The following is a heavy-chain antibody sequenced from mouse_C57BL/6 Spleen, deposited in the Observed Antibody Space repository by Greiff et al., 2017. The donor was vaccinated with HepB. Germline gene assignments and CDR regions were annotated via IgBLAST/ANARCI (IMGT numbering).Heavy chain of an antibody. Sequence: VKLQESGAELVRPGASVTLSCKASGYTFTDYEMHWVKQTPVHGLEWIGAIDPETGGTAYNQKFKGKAILTADKSSSTAYMELRSLTSEDSAVYYCTRRGYYGFAYWGQGTLVTVSA. V-gene: IGHV1-15*01. CDR2: IDPETGGT. D-gene: IGHD2-3*01. CDR1: GYTFTDYE. CDR3: TRRGYYGFAY. J-gene: IGHJ3*01.